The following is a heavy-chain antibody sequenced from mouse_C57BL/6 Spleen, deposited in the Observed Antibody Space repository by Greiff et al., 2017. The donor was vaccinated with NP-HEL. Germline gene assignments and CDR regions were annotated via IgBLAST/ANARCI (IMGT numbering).Heavy chain of an antibody. CDR1: GYAFTNYL. D-gene: IGHD2-4*01. V-gene: IGHV1-54*01. CDR2: INPGSGGT. CDR3: ARSCYDYEFAY. J-gene: IGHJ3*01. Sequence: QVQLKESGAELVRPGTSVKVSCKASGYAFTNYLIEWVKQRPGQGLEWIGVINPGSGGTNYNEKFKGKATLTADKSSSTAYMQLSSLTSEDSAVYFCARSCYDYEFAYWGQGTLVTVSA.